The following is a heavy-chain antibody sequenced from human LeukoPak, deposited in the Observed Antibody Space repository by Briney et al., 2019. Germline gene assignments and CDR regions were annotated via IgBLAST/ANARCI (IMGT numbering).Heavy chain of an antibody. CDR1: GGSISSYY. CDR3: ARVRYSNYGYYYYYGMDV. Sequence: PSETLSLTCTVSGGSISSYYWSWIRQPPGKGLEWIGYIYYSGSTNYNPSLKSRVTISVDTSKNQFSLKLSSVTAADTAVYYCARVRYSNYGYYYYYGMDVWGQGTTVTVSS. CDR2: IYYSGST. D-gene: IGHD4-4*01. J-gene: IGHJ6*02. V-gene: IGHV4-59*01.